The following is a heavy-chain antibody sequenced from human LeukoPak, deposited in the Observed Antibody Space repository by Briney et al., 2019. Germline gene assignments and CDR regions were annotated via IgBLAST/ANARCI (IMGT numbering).Heavy chain of an antibody. CDR2: INWNGGST. J-gene: IGHJ4*02. D-gene: IGHD3-9*01. V-gene: IGHV3-20*04. Sequence: GGSLRLSCAASGFTFEDYGMSWVRQAPGKGLEWVSGINWNGGSTGYADSVKGRFTISRDNAKNSLYLQMNSLRAEDTAVYYCARTYYDILTGYNPYFDYWSQGTLVTVSS. CDR1: GFTFEDYG. CDR3: ARTYYDILTGYNPYFDY.